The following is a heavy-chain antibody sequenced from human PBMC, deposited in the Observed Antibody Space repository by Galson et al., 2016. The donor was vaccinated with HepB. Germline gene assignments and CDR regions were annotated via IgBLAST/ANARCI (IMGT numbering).Heavy chain of an antibody. V-gene: IGHV1-69*06. CDR1: GGSFSSYA. J-gene: IGHJ6*03. D-gene: IGHD2-2*01. CDR2: VIPIFGTA. CDR3: AGKRKIVIVPVALPEYYHHMDG. Sequence: SVKVSCKASGGSFSSYAINWLRQAPGQGPEWMGGVIPIFGTANYARNFQGRVTITADKFTSTAYMELTNLRSDDTAVYYCAGKRKIVIVPVALPEYYHHMDGWCTGTTVTVSS.